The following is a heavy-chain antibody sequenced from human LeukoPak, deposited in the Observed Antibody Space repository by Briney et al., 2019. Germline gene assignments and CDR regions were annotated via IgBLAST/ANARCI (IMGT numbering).Heavy chain of an antibody. CDR1: GVSISSYY. CDR2: IYYSGST. D-gene: IGHD2-15*01. J-gene: IGHJ5*02. V-gene: IGHV4-59*01. Sequence: PSETLSLTCTVSGVSISSYYWSWIRQPPGKGLEWIGYIYYSGSTNYNPSLKSRVTISVDTSKNQFSLKLSSVTAADTAVYYCARTGDCSGGSCYGSWFDPWGQGTLVTVSS. CDR3: ARTGDCSGGSCYGSWFDP.